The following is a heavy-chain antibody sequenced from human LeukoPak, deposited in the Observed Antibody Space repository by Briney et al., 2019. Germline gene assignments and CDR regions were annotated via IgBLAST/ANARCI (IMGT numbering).Heavy chain of an antibody. CDR2: IKQDGSEI. Sequence: GGSLRPSCAASGFTFSDYWMSWVRQAPGKGLEWVANIKQDGSEIYYVASVKGRFTISRDNTKNSLYLQMNSLRAEDTAVYYCARRYFDSWGQGTLVTVSS. CDR1: GFTFSDYW. J-gene: IGHJ4*02. V-gene: IGHV3-7*01. CDR3: ARRYFDS.